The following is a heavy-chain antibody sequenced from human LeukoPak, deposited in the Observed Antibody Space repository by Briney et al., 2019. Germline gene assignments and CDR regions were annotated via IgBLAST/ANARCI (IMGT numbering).Heavy chain of an antibody. CDR2: IIPILNIT. D-gene: IGHD2-2*01. CDR1: GGTFSSYT. Sequence: SVKVSCKASGGTFSSYTISWVRQAPGQGLEWMGRIIPILNITDYAQNFQGRVTLTADKSTSAAYMELSTLRSEDTAVYYCAKDGVVVVATSVYYYYYGMDVWGQGTTVTVSS. CDR3: AKDGVVVVATSVYYYYYGMDV. V-gene: IGHV1-69*02. J-gene: IGHJ6*02.